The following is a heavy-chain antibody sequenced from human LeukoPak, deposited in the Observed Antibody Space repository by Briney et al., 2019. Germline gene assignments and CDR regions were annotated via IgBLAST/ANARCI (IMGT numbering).Heavy chain of an antibody. CDR3: AREDFWSGPASY. V-gene: IGHV4-61*02. J-gene: IGHJ4*02. CDR2: IYTSGST. Sequence: KPSQTLSLTCTVSGGSISSGSYYWSWIRQPAGKGLEWIGRIYTSGSTNYNPSLKSRVTISVDTSKNQLSLKLSSVTAADTAVYYCAREDFWSGPASYWGQGTLVTVSS. D-gene: IGHD3-3*01. CDR1: GGSISSGSYY.